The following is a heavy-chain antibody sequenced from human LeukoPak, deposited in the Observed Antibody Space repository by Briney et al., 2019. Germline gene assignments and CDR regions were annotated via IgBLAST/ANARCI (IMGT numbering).Heavy chain of an antibody. CDR3: TAGLRIAAAGTGGDWFDP. D-gene: IGHD6-13*01. CDR1: GFTFSGSA. V-gene: IGHV3-73*01. J-gene: IGHJ5*02. CDR2: IRSKANSYAT. Sequence: PGGSLRLSCAASGFTFSGSAMHWVRQASGKGLEWVGRIRSKANSYATAYAALVKGRFTISRDDSKNTAYLQMNSLKTEDTAVYYCTAGLRIAAAGTGGDWFDPWGQGTLVTVSS.